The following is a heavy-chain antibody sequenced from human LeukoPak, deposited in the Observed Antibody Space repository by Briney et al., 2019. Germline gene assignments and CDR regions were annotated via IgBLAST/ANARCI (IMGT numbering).Heavy chain of an antibody. D-gene: IGHD3-10*01. J-gene: IGHJ4*02. V-gene: IGHV1-2*02. Sequence: GASVKVSCKASGYTFTSYGISWVRQAPGQGLEWMGWINPNSGGTNYAQKFQGRVTMTRDTSISTAYMELSRLRSDGTAVYYCARAQLWFREPNWGQGTLVTVSS. CDR3: ARAQLWFREPN. CDR2: INPNSGGT. CDR1: GYTFTSYG.